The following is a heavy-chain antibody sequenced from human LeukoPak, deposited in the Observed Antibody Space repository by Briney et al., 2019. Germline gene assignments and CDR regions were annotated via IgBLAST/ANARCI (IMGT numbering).Heavy chain of an antibody. CDR1: GGSISSGSYY. J-gene: IGHJ6*03. CDR3: ARGKYGVYYYYMDV. Sequence: SETPSLTCTVSGGSISSGSYYWSWIRQPAGKGLEWIGRIYTSGSTNYNPSLKSRVTISVDTSKNQFSLKLSSVTAADTAVYYCARGKYGVYYYYMDVWGKGTTVTISS. CDR2: IYTSGST. V-gene: IGHV4-61*02. D-gene: IGHD2-2*01.